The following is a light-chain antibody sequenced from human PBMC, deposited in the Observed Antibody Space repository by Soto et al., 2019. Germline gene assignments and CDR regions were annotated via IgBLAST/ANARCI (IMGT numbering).Light chain of an antibody. Sequence: EIVLTQSPGTLSLSPGERATLSCRASQSVSNNYLAWYQQKPGQAPRLLIYGASNWATGVPDRFSGSGSGTDFTLTISRLEPEDFAVYYCQQYGSSGTVGQGTKVDIK. CDR2: GAS. J-gene: IGKJ1*01. V-gene: IGKV3-20*01. CDR3: QQYGSSGT. CDR1: QSVSNNY.